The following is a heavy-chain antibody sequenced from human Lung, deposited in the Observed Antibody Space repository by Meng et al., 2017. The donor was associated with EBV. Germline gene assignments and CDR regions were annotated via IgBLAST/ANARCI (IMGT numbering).Heavy chain of an antibody. Sequence: GQLVQSGSELRKPGASVTVSCKASGYTFINYAMNWVRQAPGQGLEWMGWINTNTGNPTYAQGGTRRLVCAGDTSGRTKNKQRRSLMAEDTGKPYLARVVPSGYRYFDDWGQGTLVTCSS. CDR1: GYTFINYA. V-gene: IGHV7-4-1*01. D-gene: IGHD3-3*01. CDR2: INTNTGNP. CDR3: ARVVPSGYRYFDD. J-gene: IGHJ4*02.